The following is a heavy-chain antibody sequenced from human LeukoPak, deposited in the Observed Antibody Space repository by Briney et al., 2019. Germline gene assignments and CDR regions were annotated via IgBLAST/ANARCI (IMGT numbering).Heavy chain of an antibody. D-gene: IGHD3-10*01. V-gene: IGHV3-30*16. CDR2: MSSDGSNK. CDR3: AKAGRLKPRTVTARRNFYNYYYYMDV. J-gene: IGHJ6*03. Sequence: GGSLRLSCAASGFTLNNYAMHWVRQAPGKGLEWVAVMSSDGSNKYYADSVKGRFTISRDNSKYTLFLQMNSLRTEDTALYFRAKAGRLKPRTVTARRNFYNYYYYMDVWGKGTTVTVSS. CDR1: GFTLNNYA.